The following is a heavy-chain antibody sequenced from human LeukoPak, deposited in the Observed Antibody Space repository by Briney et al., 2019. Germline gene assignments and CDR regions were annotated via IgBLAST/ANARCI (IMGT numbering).Heavy chain of an antibody. Sequence: SETLSLTCTVSGDSISTSRYSWGWIRQPPGKGLEWIGKIYYSGSTYYNPSLKSRVTISVDPSTNRFSLQLTSVTAADTAVYYCARHPIVGATRPLYYFDYWGQGNLVTVSS. V-gene: IGHV4-39*01. CDR2: IYYSGST. CDR3: ARHPIVGATRPLYYFDY. CDR1: GDSISTSRYS. J-gene: IGHJ4*02. D-gene: IGHD1-26*01.